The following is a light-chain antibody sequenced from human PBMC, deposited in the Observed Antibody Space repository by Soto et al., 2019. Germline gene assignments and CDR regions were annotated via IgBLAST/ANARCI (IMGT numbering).Light chain of an antibody. J-gene: IGLJ1*01. CDR3: SSYTSSSTYV. V-gene: IGLV2-14*01. CDR1: SSDDGGYNY. Sequence: QSVPTQPASVSRSPGQPITITRTATSSDDGGYNYVSWYQQHPGKAPKLMIYEVSNRPSGVSNRFSGSKSGNTASLTISGLQAEDEADYYCSSYTSSSTYVFGTGTKVTVL. CDR2: EVS.